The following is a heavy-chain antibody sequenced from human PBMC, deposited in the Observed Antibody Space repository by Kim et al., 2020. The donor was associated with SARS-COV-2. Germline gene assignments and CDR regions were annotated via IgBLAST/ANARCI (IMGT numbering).Heavy chain of an antibody. CDR2: ISESSDKT. CDR1: GFSFSNYA. Sequence: GGSLRLSCVASGFSFSNYAMVWVRQAPGKGLESIASISESSDKTYYIDSVKGRFTISRDNSKNTLYLQMNSLRAEDTAIYRCAKIVVPNLDYYWYGMDVWGQGTTVTVAS. D-gene: IGHD3-22*01. J-gene: IGHJ6*02. V-gene: IGHV3-23*01. CDR3: AKIVVPNLDYYWYGMDV.